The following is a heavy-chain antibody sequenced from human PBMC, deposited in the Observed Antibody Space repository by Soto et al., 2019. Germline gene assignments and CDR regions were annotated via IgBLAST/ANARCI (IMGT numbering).Heavy chain of an antibody. Sequence: GASVKVSCKASGYTFTSYAMHWVRQAPGQMLECRVWINAGNGSTKYXXKFQGRVXXTGDTAGSTAXVELSXVRSEDTAVYYCARDIALFDYWRQGTLVTVSS. CDR3: ARDIALFDY. D-gene: IGHD6-13*01. J-gene: IGHJ4*02. V-gene: IGHV1-3*01. CDR1: GYTFTSYA. CDR2: INAGNGST.